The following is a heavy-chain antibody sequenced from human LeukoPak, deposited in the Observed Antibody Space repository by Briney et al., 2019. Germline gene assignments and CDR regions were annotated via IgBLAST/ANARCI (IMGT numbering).Heavy chain of an antibody. CDR2: VIPIFGTA. CDR3: ARGIEFGFGEFQAYYYGMDV. V-gene: IGHV1-69*05. J-gene: IGHJ6*02. Sequence: VASVKVSCKASGGTFSSYAISWVRQAPGQGLEWMGGVIPIFGTANYAQKFQGRVTITTDESTSTAYMELSSLRSDDTAVYYCARGIEFGFGEFQAYYYGMDVWGQGTTVTVSS. D-gene: IGHD3-10*01. CDR1: GGTFSSYA.